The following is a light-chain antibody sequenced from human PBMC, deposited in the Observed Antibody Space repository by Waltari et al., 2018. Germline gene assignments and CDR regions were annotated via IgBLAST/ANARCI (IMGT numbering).Light chain of an antibody. CDR2: EVS. V-gene: IGLV2-14*03. CDR3: SSYTTTSTVL. J-gene: IGLJ2*01. Sequence: QAARTHPASRSGAPGQSTILSCTGTSSDVGDDKSVSWYQQPPGKAPKLMIYEVSNRPSGVSDRFSGSKSGNTASLTISGLQADDEAAYYCSSYTTTSTVLFGGGTELTVL. CDR1: SSDVGDDKS.